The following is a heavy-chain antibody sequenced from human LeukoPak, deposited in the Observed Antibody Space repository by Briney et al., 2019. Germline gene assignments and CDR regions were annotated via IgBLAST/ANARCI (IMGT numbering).Heavy chain of an antibody. CDR2: ISGSGGST. J-gene: IGHJ4*02. CDR3: AKDRRAGSYDY. D-gene: IGHD3-10*01. Sequence: GGSLRLSCAASGFTFSSYNMNWVRQAPGKGLEWVSVISGSGGSTYYADSVKGRFTISRDNSKNTLYLQMNSLRAEDTAVYYCAKDRRAGSYDYWGQGTLVTVSS. CDR1: GFTFSSYN. V-gene: IGHV3-23*01.